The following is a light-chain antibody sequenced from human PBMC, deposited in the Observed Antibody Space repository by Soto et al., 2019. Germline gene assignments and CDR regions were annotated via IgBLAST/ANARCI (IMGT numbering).Light chain of an antibody. Sequence: QSVLTQPPSVSGAPGQRVTISCTGSSSNIGAGYDVHWYQQLPGTAPKLLIYGNSNRPSGVPDRFSGSKSGTSASLAITGLQAGDEADYYCQSYDSSLIGWVFGGGTKLTVL. CDR1: SSNIGAGYD. CDR2: GNS. CDR3: QSYDSSLIGWV. J-gene: IGLJ3*02. V-gene: IGLV1-40*01.